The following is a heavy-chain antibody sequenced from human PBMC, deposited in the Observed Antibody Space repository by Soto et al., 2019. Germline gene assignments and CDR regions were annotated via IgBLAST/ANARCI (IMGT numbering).Heavy chain of an antibody. V-gene: IGHV4-31*02. Sequence: SDTLSLTCTVSGGSISSGGYYWSWIRQHPGKGLEWIGYIYYSGSTYYNPSLKSRVTISVDTSKNQFSLKLSSVTAADTAVYYCARGPTVRRDGYNFDYWGQGTLVTVSS. CDR3: ARGPTVRRDGYNFDY. D-gene: IGHD5-12*01. CDR1: GGSISSGGYY. J-gene: IGHJ4*02. CDR2: IYYSGST.